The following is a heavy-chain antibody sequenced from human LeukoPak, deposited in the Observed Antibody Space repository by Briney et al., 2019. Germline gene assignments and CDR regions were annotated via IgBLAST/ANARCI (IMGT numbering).Heavy chain of an antibody. Sequence: GGSLRLSCAASGFTFSSYAMHWVRQAPGKGLEWVAVISYDGSNKYYADSVKGRFTISRDNSKNTLYLQMNSLRAEDTAVYYCARDGATGAYDSSGYIDYWGQGTLVTVSS. CDR2: ISYDGSNK. CDR1: GFTFSSYA. J-gene: IGHJ4*02. V-gene: IGHV3-30-3*01. CDR3: ARDGATGAYDSSGYIDY. D-gene: IGHD3-22*01.